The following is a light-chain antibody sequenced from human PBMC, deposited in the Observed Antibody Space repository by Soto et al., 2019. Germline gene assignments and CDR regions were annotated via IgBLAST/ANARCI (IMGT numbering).Light chain of an antibody. J-gene: IGKJ1*01. CDR1: QSISSW. Sequence: DIQMTQSPSPLSASVGDRVTITCRASQSISSWLAWYQQKPGKAPKLMIYKASSLESGVPSRFSGSGSGTEFTLTISSLQPDDFATYYCQQYNSYSWTLGQGTKVDI. V-gene: IGKV1-5*03. CDR2: KAS. CDR3: QQYNSYSWT.